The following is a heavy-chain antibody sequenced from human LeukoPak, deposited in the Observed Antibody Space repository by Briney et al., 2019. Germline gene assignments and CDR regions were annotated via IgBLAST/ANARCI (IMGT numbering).Heavy chain of an antibody. CDR3: ARVSRLIRFLEWLSIDY. J-gene: IGHJ4*02. CDR1: GGSFSGYY. V-gene: IGHV4-34*01. D-gene: IGHD3-3*01. CDR2: INHSGST. Sequence: PSETLSLTCAVYGGSFSGYYWSWIRQPPGKGLEWIGEINHSGSTNYNPSLESRVTISVDTSKNQFSLKLSSVTAADTAVYYCARVSRLIRFLEWLSIDYWGQGTLVTVSS.